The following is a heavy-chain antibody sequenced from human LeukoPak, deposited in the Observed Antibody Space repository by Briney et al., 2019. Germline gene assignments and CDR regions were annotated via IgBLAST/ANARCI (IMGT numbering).Heavy chain of an antibody. CDR2: IIPIFGTA. CDR1: GGTFSSYA. CDR3: ARGTAWYYYYYYMDV. V-gene: IGHV1-69*05. J-gene: IGHJ6*03. Sequence: SVKASCKASGGTFSSYAISWVRQAPGQGLEWMGGIIPIFGTANYAQKFQGRVTITTDESTSTAYMELSSLRSEDTAVYYCARGTAWYYYYYYMDVWGKGTTVTVSS.